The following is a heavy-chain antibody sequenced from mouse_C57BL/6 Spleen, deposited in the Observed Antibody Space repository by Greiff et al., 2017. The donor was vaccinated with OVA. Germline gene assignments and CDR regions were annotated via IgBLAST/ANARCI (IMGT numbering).Heavy chain of an antibody. CDR2: ISSGSSTI. D-gene: IGHD2-4*01. V-gene: IGHV5-17*01. J-gene: IGHJ3*01. CDR3: ATYDYAWFAY. CDR1: GFTFSDYG. Sequence: EVHLVESGGGLVKPGGSLKLSCAASGFTFSDYGMHWVRQAPEKGLEWVAYISSGSSTIYYADTVKGRFTISRDNAKNTLFLQMTSLRSEDTAMYYCATYDYAWFAYWGQGTLVTVSA.